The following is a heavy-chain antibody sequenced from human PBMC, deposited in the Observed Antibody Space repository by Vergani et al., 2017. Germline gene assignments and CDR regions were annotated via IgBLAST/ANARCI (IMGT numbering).Heavy chain of an antibody. CDR3: AKTHDXSSLYSSYNWFDP. CDR1: GYSITNYW. CDR2: IYAGDSDV. J-gene: IGHJ5*02. D-gene: IGHD3-3*01. V-gene: IGHV5-51*03. Sequence: EVQLVQSGAEVKKPGESVKISCQGSGYSITNYWIAWVRQRPGKGLEWMGIIYAGDSDVRYSPSFQGQVTMSVDKSLSTAYLQWSILKASDTATYYCAKTHDXSSLYSSYNWFDPWGQGTQVTVSS.